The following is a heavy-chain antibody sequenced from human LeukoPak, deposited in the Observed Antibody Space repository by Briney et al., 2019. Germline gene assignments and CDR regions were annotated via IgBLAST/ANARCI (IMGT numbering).Heavy chain of an antibody. CDR1: GFTFSSYG. CDR2: IWYDGSNK. Sequence: PGGSLRLSCAASGFTFSSYGMHWVRQAPGKGLEWVAVIWYDGSNKYYADSVKGRFTISRDNSKNTLYLQMNSLRAEDTAVYYCARPLVRYCSGGSCYSMQHWGQGTLVTVSS. V-gene: IGHV3-33*01. J-gene: IGHJ1*01. D-gene: IGHD2-15*01. CDR3: ARPLVRYCSGGSCYSMQH.